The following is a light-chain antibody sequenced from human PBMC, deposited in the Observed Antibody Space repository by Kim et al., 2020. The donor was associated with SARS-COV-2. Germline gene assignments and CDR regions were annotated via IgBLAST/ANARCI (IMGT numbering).Light chain of an antibody. J-gene: IGLJ2*01. CDR3: QAYDSSNVV. V-gene: IGLV6-57*01. Sequence: KTGTLSCNRGSGSIATNYVQWYQQRPGSSPATVIYEDNQRPSGVPDRFSGSIDSYSNSASLTISGLKTEDEADYYCQAYDSSNVVFGGGTQLTVL. CDR1: SGSIATNY. CDR2: EDN.